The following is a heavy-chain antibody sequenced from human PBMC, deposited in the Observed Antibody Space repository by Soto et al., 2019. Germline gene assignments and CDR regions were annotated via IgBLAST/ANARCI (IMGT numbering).Heavy chain of an antibody. Sequence: GESLKISCKGSGYIFSNYWIVWVRQMPGKGLGWRGMIYPGDSDTRYSLSFQGQVTISADKSINIAHVQWSSLKASDTAIYYCARRGGGADYYDSTGFYYDFDVWGPGALVTVSS. CDR1: GYIFSNYW. D-gene: IGHD3-22*01. CDR3: ARRGGGADYYDSTGFYYDFDV. CDR2: IYPGDSDT. J-gene: IGHJ4*02. V-gene: IGHV5-51*01.